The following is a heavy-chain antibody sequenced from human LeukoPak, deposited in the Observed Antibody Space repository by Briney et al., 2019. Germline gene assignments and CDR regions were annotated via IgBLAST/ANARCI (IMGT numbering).Heavy chain of an antibody. V-gene: IGHV3-69-1*01. CDR1: GFRFGGYS. J-gene: IGHJ6*03. CDR3: ARIRGSTLPISYMDV. CDR2: ISVSGTI. Sequence: GGSRRLSCKPYGFRFGGYSIHWVRRAPGKGLEWLSYISVSGTIHADSVMGRVTVSRDNAKNSLYLQMNSLRVEDTAVYYCARIRGSTLPISYMDVWGKGTTVTVSS. D-gene: IGHD6-13*01.